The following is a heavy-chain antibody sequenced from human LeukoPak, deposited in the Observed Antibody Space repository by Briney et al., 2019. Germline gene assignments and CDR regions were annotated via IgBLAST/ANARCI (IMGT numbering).Heavy chain of an antibody. CDR3: ASLYCSGGSCKWY. V-gene: IGHV3-13*01. CDR1: GFTFCNFD. CDR2: IGTAGDT. J-gene: IGHJ4*02. D-gene: IGHD2-15*01. Sequence: PWGSLRLSCAGSGFTFCNFDMHWLRQATGKGLEWVSAIGTAGDTYYPGSVKGRFTISRENAKNSLYLQMNSLRAGDTAVYYCASLYCSGGSCKWYWGQGNLVTVSS.